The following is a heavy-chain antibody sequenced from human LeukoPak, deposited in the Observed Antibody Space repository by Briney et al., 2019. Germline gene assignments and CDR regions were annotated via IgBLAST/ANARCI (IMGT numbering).Heavy chain of an antibody. D-gene: IGHD3-10*01. V-gene: IGHV1-69*04. J-gene: IGHJ4*02. CDR2: IIPILGIA. CDR1: GGTFSSYA. Sequence: SVKVSCKASGGTFSSYAISWVRRAPGQGLEWMGRIIPILGIANYAQKFQGRVTITADKSTSTAYMELSSLRSEDTAVYYCARDSFVAGSGSSHPFDYWGQGTLVTVSS. CDR3: ARDSFVAGSGSSHPFDY.